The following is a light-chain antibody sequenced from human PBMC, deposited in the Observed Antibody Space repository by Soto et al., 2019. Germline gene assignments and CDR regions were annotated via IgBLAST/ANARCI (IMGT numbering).Light chain of an antibody. CDR3: SSYAGSNTCV. V-gene: IGLV2-8*01. CDR2: EVI. J-gene: IGLJ3*02. CDR1: SSDVGGYNF. Sequence: QSALTQPPSASGSPGQSVTITCTGTSSDVGGYNFVSWYQQHPGKAPKLIISEVIKRPSGVPDRFSGSKSGNTASLTVSRLQAEDDADYYCSSYAGSNTCVFGGGTKLTV.